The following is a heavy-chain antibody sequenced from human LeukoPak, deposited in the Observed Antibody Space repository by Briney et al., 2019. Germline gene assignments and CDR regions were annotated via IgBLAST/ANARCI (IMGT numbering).Heavy chain of an antibody. CDR2: ISYDGGTK. CDR3: APGYYYFDY. Sequence: PGGSLRLSCAVSGFPFSNSWMYWVRQAPGKGLEGVALISYDGGTKYYADSVKGRFTISRDNSKNTLYLQMNSLRAEDTAVYYCAPGYYYFDYWGQGTLVTVSS. V-gene: IGHV3-30*03. D-gene: IGHD5-18*01. J-gene: IGHJ4*02. CDR1: GFPFSNSW.